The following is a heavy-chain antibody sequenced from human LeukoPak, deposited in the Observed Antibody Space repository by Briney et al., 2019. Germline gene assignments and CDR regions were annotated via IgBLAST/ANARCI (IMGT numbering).Heavy chain of an antibody. Sequence: ASVKVSCKASGYTFTYNYIHWVRQAPGQGLEWMGRINPNTGGTNSAQNFQGRLTMTRDTSTSTAYMELSRLRSDDTAMYYCAITHANNAFDIWGQGTMVTVSS. D-gene: IGHD2/OR15-2a*01. CDR1: GYTFTYNY. CDR2: INPNTGGT. V-gene: IGHV1-2*06. CDR3: AITHANNAFDI. J-gene: IGHJ3*02.